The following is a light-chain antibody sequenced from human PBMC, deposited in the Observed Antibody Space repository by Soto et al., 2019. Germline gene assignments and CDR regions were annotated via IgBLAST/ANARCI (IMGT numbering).Light chain of an antibody. V-gene: IGLV1-40*01. J-gene: IGLJ1*01. CDR3: SSYAGSSNV. CDR1: TSNFGAGYD. CDR2: EVN. Sequence: QSVLTQPPSVSGAPGQTVTISCTGSTSNFGAGYDVHWYQQLPRTAPRLMIYEVNKRPSGVPDRFSGSKSGNTASLTVSGLQAEDEADYYCSSYAGSSNVFGTGTKVTVL.